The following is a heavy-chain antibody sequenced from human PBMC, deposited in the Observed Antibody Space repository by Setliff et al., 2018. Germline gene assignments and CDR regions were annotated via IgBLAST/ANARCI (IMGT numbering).Heavy chain of an antibody. Sequence: GSLRLSCAASGFTVSSSYMTWVRQPPGKGLEWIGEINHSGSTNYNPSLKSRVTISVDTSKNQFSLKLSSVTAADTAVYYCAKGPDSSGYQGWFDPWGQGTLVTVSS. V-gene: IGHV4-34*08. D-gene: IGHD3-22*01. CDR3: AKGPDSSGYQGWFDP. CDR1: GFTVSSSY. J-gene: IGHJ5*02. CDR2: INHSGST.